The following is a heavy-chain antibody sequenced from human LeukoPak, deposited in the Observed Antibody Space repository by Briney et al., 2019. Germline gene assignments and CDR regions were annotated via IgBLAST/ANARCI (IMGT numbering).Heavy chain of an antibody. CDR2: INSDGSST. CDR3: ARGGDGSRNYYNWFDP. CDR1: GFTFSLYW. V-gene: IGHV3-74*01. Sequence: PGGSLRLSCAASGFTFSLYWMNWVRRAPGKGLVWVSRINSDGSSTSYADSVKGRFTISRDNAKNTLYLQMNSLRAEDTAVYYCARGGDGSRNYYNWFDPWGQGTLVTVSS. D-gene: IGHD3-10*01. J-gene: IGHJ5*02.